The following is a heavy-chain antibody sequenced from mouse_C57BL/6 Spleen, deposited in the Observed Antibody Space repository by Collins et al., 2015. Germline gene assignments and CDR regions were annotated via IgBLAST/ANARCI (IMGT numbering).Heavy chain of an antibody. Sequence: QVQLQQSGAELVRPGTSVKVSCKASGYAFTNYLIEWVKQRPGQGLEWIGVINPGSGGTNYNEKFKGKATLTADKSSSTAYMQLSSLTSDDSAVYFCARFTTVGYFDVWGAGTTVTVSS. D-gene: IGHD1-1*01. CDR2: INPGSGGT. CDR3: ARFTTVGYFDV. CDR1: GYAFTNYL. V-gene: IGHV1-54*01. J-gene: IGHJ1*01.